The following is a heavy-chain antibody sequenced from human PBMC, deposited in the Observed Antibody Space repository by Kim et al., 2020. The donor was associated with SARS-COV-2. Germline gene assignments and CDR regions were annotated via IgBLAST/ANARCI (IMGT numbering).Heavy chain of an antibody. Sequence: GGSLRLSCAASGYTFSSNGMHWVRQAPGKGLEWVAVIWHDGSNKYYADSVKGRFTISRDNSKNTLYLQMNSLRAGDTAVYYCARAAYCGGDCSYFYYGVDVWGQGTTVTVSS. J-gene: IGHJ6*02. CDR3: ARAAYCGGDCSYFYYGVDV. CDR1: GYTFSSNG. CDR2: IWHDGSNK. V-gene: IGHV3-33*01. D-gene: IGHD2-21*02.